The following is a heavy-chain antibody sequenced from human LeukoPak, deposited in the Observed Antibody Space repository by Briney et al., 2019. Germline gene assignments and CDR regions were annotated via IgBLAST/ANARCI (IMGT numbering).Heavy chain of an antibody. V-gene: IGHV1-2*02. CDR3: ARGYYYDSSGYSLGMDV. D-gene: IGHD3-22*01. CDR1: GYTFTGYY. Sequence: ASVKVSCEASGYTFTGYYMHWVRQAPGQGLEWMGWINPNSGGTNYAQKFQGRVTMTRDTSISTAYMELSRLRSDDTAVYYCARGYYYDSSGYSLGMDVWGKGTTVTVSS. CDR2: INPNSGGT. J-gene: IGHJ6*04.